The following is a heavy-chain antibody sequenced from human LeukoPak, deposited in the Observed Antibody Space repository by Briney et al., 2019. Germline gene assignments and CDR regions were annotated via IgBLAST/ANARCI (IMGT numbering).Heavy chain of an antibody. CDR3: AREYSSSWYSVAYDY. D-gene: IGHD6-13*01. Sequence: SETLSLTCTVSGGSISSSSYYWGWIRQPPRKGLAWIGSIYYSGSTYFNPSLKSRVTISVDTSKIQFSLKLSSVTAADTAVYYCAREYSSSWYSVAYDYWGQGTLVTVSS. J-gene: IGHJ4*02. V-gene: IGHV4-39*02. CDR2: IYYSGST. CDR1: GGSISSSSYY.